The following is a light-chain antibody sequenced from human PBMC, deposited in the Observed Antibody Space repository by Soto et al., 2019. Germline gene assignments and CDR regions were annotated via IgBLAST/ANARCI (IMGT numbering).Light chain of an antibody. Sequence: QSVLTQPPSVSAAPGQKVTISCSGSSSTIGGNSVSWYQQLPGTAQTIIIYADNKRTSGIPDRFSGSKSGTSATLGITGFQTGDEADYNCGSWDSSLSAYVFTPGSKVTVL. CDR2: ADN. CDR1: SSTIGGNS. V-gene: IGLV1-51*01. CDR3: GSWDSSLSAYV. J-gene: IGLJ1*01.